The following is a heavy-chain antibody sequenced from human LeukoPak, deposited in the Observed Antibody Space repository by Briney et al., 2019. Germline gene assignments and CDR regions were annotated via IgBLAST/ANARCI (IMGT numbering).Heavy chain of an antibody. D-gene: IGHD2-2*01. CDR3: ARDLGIVVVPAAFDI. CDR1: GFTFSSYS. V-gene: IGHV3-21*01. CDR2: ISSSSSYI. Sequence: PGGSLRLSCAASGFTFSSYSMNWVRQAPGKGLEWVSSISSSSSYIYYADSVKGRFTISRDNAKNSLYLRMNSLRAEDTAVYYCARDLGIVVVPAAFDIWGQGTMVTVSS. J-gene: IGHJ3*02.